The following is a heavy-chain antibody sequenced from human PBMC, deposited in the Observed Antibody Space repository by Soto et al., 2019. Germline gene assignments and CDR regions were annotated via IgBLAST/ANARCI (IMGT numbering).Heavy chain of an antibody. J-gene: IGHJ3*02. V-gene: IGHV3-49*03. CDR3: ASEGGDSAKGFI. CDR1: GFTFGDYA. CDR2: IRNKAYGGAI. D-gene: IGHD4-17*01. Sequence: EVQLVESGGGLVQPGRSLRLSCTASGFTFGDYAMSWFRQAPGKGLEWVSFIRNKAYGGAIDYAASVKGRFTISRDDSKSIAYLQMNSLKTEDTAVYYCASEGGDSAKGFIWGQGTMVTVS.